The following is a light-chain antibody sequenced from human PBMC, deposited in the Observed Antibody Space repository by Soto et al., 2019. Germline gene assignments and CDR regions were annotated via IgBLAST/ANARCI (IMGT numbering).Light chain of an antibody. CDR2: GNT. CDR3: QSYDSTLKGCV. Sequence: QSVLTQAPSVSGAPGQRVTISCTGGSSNIGADYEVHWYQQLPGTAPKLLIYGNTNRPSGVPDRFSGSKSGSSASLAITGLQAEDEAEYYCQSYDSTLKGCVFGTGTKLTVL. J-gene: IGLJ1*01. V-gene: IGLV1-40*01. CDR1: SSNIGADYE.